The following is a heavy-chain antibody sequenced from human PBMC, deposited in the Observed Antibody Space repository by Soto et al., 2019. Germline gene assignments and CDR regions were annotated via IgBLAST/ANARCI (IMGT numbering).Heavy chain of an antibody. J-gene: IGHJ4*02. Sequence: SETLSLTCSVSGDSISSGDYYWSWIRQPPGKGLEWIGYIYYSGSTYYNPSLKSRVTMSVDTSKNQFSLNLSSVTAADTAVYYCAKLKYCTKGVCHLEYYFDYWGQGTRVTFSS. CDR1: GDSISSGDYY. V-gene: IGHV4-30-4*01. CDR3: AKLKYCTKGVCHLEYYFDY. D-gene: IGHD2-8*01. CDR2: IYYSGST.